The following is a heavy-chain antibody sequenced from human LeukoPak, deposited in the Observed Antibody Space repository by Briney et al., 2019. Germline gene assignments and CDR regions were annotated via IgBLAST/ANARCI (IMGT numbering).Heavy chain of an antibody. CDR2: INPNSGGT. CDR3: ARDCVGATPFDY. V-gene: IGHV1-2*02. Sequence: ASVKVSCKASGYTFTGYYMHWVRQAPGQGLEWMGWINPNSGGTNYAQKFQGRVTMTRDTSISTAYMELSRLRSDDTAVYYCARDCVGATPFDYWGQGTLVTVSS. J-gene: IGHJ4*02. D-gene: IGHD1-26*01. CDR1: GYTFTGYY.